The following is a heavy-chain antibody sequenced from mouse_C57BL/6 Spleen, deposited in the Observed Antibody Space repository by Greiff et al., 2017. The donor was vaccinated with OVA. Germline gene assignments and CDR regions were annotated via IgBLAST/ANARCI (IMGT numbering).Heavy chain of an antibody. CDR2: IYPRDGST. J-gene: IGHJ1*03. Sequence: QVQLQQSDAELVKPGASVKISCKVSGYTFTDYTIHWMKQRPEQGLEWIGYIYPRDGSTKYNEKFKGKATMTADKSSSTAYMQLNSLTAEDSAVYFCARSRYDNSPLWYFDVWGTGTTVTVSS. CDR3: ARSRYDNSPLWYFDV. CDR1: GYTFTDYT. D-gene: IGHD2-1*01. V-gene: IGHV1-78*01.